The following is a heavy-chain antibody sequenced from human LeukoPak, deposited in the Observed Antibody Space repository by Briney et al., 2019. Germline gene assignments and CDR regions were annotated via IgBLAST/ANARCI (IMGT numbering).Heavy chain of an antibody. J-gene: IGHJ4*02. CDR2: IYNSGTS. D-gene: IGHD3-10*01. CDR1: GGSFSDYY. CDR3: AKTAKYYFGSDTYYYFFF. Sequence: PSETLCLTCAISGGSFSDYYWSWIRQPPGKGLEWIGYIYNSGTSNYTPSLKSRVTMSVDTSDSQFSLVLRSVTSADTAVYYCAKTAKYYFGSDTYYYFFFWGEGILFTVSS. V-gene: IGHV4-59*03.